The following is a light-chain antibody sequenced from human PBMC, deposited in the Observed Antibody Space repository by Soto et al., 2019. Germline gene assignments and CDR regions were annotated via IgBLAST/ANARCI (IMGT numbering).Light chain of an antibody. V-gene: IGLV2-14*01. Sequence: QSALTQPASVSRSPGQSITISCTGSSNDVGGYNYVSWYQQHPGQAPKLIIYEVSDRPSGVSPRFSGSKSGNTASLTISGLQVEDETDYFCTSYTSTIPYVFGSGTKLTVL. CDR1: SNDVGGYNY. J-gene: IGLJ1*01. CDR2: EVS. CDR3: TSYTSTIPYV.